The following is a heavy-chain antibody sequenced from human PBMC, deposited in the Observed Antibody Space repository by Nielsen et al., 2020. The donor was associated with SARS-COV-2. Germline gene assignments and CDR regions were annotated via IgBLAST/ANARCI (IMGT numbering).Heavy chain of an antibody. CDR1: GFTFSTYG. Sequence: GGSLRLSCAASGFTFSTYGMHWVRQAPGKGPEWVAVMSYDGSNKYYADSVKGRFTISRDNSKNTLYLQMSSLRAEDTAVYYCAKADGDYGHGSFDYWGQGTLVTVPS. D-gene: IGHD4/OR15-4a*01. V-gene: IGHV3-30*18. CDR3: AKADGDYGHGSFDY. J-gene: IGHJ4*02. CDR2: MSYDGSNK.